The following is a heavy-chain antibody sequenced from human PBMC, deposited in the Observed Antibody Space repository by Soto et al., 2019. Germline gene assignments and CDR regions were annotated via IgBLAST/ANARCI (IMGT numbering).Heavy chain of an antibody. CDR2: ISSAGDSS. J-gene: IGHJ4*02. Sequence: GSLRLSCAASGFTFSSYEMNWVRQAPGKTLEWVSYISSAGDSSYYADSVKSRFTISRDNAKNSLYLQMNSLRVEDTAVYYCARVYCSTTTCHVQAFDSWGQGTLVTVSS. CDR1: GFTFSSYE. CDR3: ARVYCSTTTCHVQAFDS. V-gene: IGHV3-48*03. D-gene: IGHD2-2*01.